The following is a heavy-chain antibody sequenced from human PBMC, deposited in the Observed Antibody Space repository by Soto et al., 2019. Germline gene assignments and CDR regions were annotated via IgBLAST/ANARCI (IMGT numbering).Heavy chain of an antibody. D-gene: IGHD3-10*01. Sequence: ASVKVSCKVSGYTLTELSMHWVRQAPGKGLEWVGGFDPEDGETIYAQKFQGRVTMTEDTSTDTAYMELSSLRSEDTAVYYCAKDSPSVRGVVDYWGQGTLVTVSS. V-gene: IGHV1-24*01. J-gene: IGHJ4*02. CDR3: AKDSPSVRGVVDY. CDR2: FDPEDGET. CDR1: GYTLTELS.